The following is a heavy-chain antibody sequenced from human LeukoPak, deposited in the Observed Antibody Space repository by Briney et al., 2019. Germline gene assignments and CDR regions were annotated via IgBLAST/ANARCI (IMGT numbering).Heavy chain of an antibody. V-gene: IGHV4-59*01. Sequence: KPSETLSLTCTVSGGSISNYYWSWIRQPPGKGLEWIGYILYTGSTNSNPSLKSRVTISVDTSKNQFSLKLSSVTAADTAVYYCARARGGNHWYFDLWGRGTLVTVSS. CDR1: GGSISNYY. J-gene: IGHJ2*01. CDR3: ARARGGNHWYFDL. D-gene: IGHD4-23*01. CDR2: ILYTGST.